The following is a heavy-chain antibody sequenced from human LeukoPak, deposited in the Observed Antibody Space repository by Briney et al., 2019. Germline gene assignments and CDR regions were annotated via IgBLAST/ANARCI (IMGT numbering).Heavy chain of an antibody. CDR3: ARRRTTVTTSLDY. CDR2: IRYDGSNK. J-gene: IGHJ4*02. V-gene: IGHV3-30*02. Sequence: PGGSLRLSCAASGFTFSSYGMHWVRQAPGKGLEWVAFIRYDGSNKYYADSVKGRFTISRDNSKNTLYLQMKSLRAEDTAVYYCARRRTTVTTSLDYWGQGTLVTVSS. CDR1: GFTFSSYG. D-gene: IGHD4-17*01.